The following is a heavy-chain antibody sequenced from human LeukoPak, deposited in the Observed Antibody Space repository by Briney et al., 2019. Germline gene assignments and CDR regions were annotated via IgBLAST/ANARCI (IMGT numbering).Heavy chain of an antibody. CDR2: IIPIFGTA. D-gene: IGHD5-24*01. Sequence: GASVKVSRKASGGTFSSYAISWVRRAPGQGLEWMGGIIPIFGTANYAQKFQGRVTITADESTSTAYMELSSLRSEDTAVYYCARAGRDGYNPTDFDYWGQGTLVTVSS. CDR1: GGTFSSYA. V-gene: IGHV1-69*13. CDR3: ARAGRDGYNPTDFDY. J-gene: IGHJ4*02.